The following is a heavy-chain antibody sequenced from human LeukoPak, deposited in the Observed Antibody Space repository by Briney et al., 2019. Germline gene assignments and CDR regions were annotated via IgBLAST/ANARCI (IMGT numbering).Heavy chain of an antibody. CDR3: ARHSPTSFQGVLNAFDI. V-gene: IGHV4-34*01. CDR1: GGSFSGYY. CDR2: INHSGST. Sequence: SETLSLTCAVYGGSFSGYYCSWIRQPPGKGLEWIGEINHSGSTNYNPSLKSRVTISVERSKNQFSLNLNAVTAADTDVYYCARHSPTSFQGVLNAFDIWGPGTMVTVSP. D-gene: IGHD3-16*02. J-gene: IGHJ3*02.